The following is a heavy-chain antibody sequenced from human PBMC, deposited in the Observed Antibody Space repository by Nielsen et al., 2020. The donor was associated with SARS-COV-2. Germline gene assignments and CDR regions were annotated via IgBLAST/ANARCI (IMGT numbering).Heavy chain of an antibody. CDR1: GFTVSSNY. CDR2: IYSGGST. CDR3: AREGVTSMIVVVMAYFDY. Sequence: GESLKISCAASGFTVSSNYMSWVRQAPGKGLEWVSVIYSGGSTYYADSVKGRFTISRHNSKNTLYLQMNSLRAEDTAVYYCAREGVTSMIVVVMAYFDYWGQGTLVTVSS. J-gene: IGHJ4*02. D-gene: IGHD3-22*01. V-gene: IGHV3-53*04.